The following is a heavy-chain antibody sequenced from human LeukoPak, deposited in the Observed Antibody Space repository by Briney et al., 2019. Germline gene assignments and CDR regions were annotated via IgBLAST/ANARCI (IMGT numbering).Heavy chain of an antibody. CDR3: ATLYDYYGSGSETRIDY. J-gene: IGHJ4*02. CDR2: FDPEDGET. D-gene: IGHD3-10*01. CDR1: GSTLTELS. Sequence: ASVKVSCKVSGSTLTELSMHWVRQAPGKGLEWMGGFDPEDGETIYAQKFQGRVTMTEDTSTDTAYMELSSLRSEDTAVYYCATLYDYYGSGSETRIDYWGQGTLVTVSS. V-gene: IGHV1-24*01.